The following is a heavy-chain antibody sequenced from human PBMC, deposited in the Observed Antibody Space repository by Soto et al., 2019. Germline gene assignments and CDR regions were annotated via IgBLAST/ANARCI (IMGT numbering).Heavy chain of an antibody. V-gene: IGHV3-48*02. J-gene: IGHJ3*02. CDR1: GFTFSSYS. CDR3: ARGSDAFDI. Sequence: EVQLVESGGGLVQPGGSLRLSCAASGFTFSSYSMNWVRQAPGKGLEWVSYISSGSAAIYYADSVKGRFTISRDNAKNSLYLQMNSLGDEDTAVYCCARGSDAFDIWGQGTMITVSS. CDR2: ISSGSAAI.